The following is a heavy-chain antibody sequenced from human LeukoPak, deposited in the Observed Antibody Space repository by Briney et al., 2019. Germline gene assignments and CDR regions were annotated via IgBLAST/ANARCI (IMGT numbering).Heavy chain of an antibody. CDR1: GGSFSGYY. CDR3: ARDDDYSNLIDY. D-gene: IGHD4-11*01. CDR2: INHSGST. Sequence: PSETLSLTCAVYGGSFSGYYWSWIRQPPGKGLEWIGEINHSGSTNYNPSLKSRVTISVDTSKNQFSLKLSSVTAADTAVYYCARDDDYSNLIDYRGQGTLVTVSS. J-gene: IGHJ4*02. V-gene: IGHV4-34*01.